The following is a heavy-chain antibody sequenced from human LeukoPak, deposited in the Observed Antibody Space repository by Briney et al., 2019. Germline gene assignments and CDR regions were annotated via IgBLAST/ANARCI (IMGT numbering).Heavy chain of an antibody. Sequence: GASVKVSCKASGGTFSSYGVGWVRQAPGQGHEWMGGIIPIFGTSNYAQKFQGRVTITTDESTSTAYMELSSLKSEDTAVYYCARETPDYGDYVGWFDPWGQGTLVTVSS. CDR1: GGTFSSYG. CDR2: IIPIFGTS. CDR3: ARETPDYGDYVGWFDP. V-gene: IGHV1-69*05. J-gene: IGHJ5*02. D-gene: IGHD4-17*01.